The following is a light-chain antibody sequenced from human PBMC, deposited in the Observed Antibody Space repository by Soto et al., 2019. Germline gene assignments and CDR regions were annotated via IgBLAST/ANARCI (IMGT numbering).Light chain of an antibody. CDR1: QSISVW. Sequence: DIQVTKSPSFLSASVGDRVTITCRASQSISVWLAWYQQKAGKAPNLLIYKASRLESGVPSRFSGSGSETEFTLTISGLQPGDSATYYCQQYNSYSPTFGQGTKVDNK. CDR2: KAS. V-gene: IGKV1-5*03. CDR3: QQYNSYSPT. J-gene: IGKJ1*01.